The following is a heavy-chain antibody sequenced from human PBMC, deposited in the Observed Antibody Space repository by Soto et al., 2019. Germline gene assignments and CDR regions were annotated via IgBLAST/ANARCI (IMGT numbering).Heavy chain of an antibody. Sequence: GESLKISCKGSGYSFTSYWIGWVRQMPGKGLEWMGIIYPGDSDTRYSPSFQGQVTISADKSISTAYLQWSSLKASDTAMYYCARHPDDCSGYYYTRGPHAFDIWGQGTMVTVSS. J-gene: IGHJ3*02. CDR3: ARHPDDCSGYYYTRGPHAFDI. D-gene: IGHD3-22*01. V-gene: IGHV5-51*01. CDR2: IYPGDSDT. CDR1: GYSFTSYW.